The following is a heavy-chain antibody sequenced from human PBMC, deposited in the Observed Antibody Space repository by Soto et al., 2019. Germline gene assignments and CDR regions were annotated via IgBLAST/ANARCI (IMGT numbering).Heavy chain of an antibody. J-gene: IGHJ4*02. CDR1: DFDFSSYG. CDR2: SSYDGRET. V-gene: IGHV3-30*03. D-gene: IGHD3-10*01. CDR3: ARDSGWPILNFDN. Sequence: SVGSLRLPCAASDFDFSSYGIHWVRQAPGKGLEWVAASSYDGRETFYADSAKGRFTVSKEMSKNTAFLQMNALRHEDTAVYFCARDSGWPILNFDNWGQGTPVTVSS.